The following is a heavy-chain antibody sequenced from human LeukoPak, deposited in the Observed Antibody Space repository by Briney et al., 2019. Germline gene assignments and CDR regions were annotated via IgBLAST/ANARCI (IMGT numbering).Heavy chain of an antibody. J-gene: IGHJ5*02. CDR3: ASWVRVTNQYCSSTSCSNWFDP. V-gene: IGHV3-30*01. CDR1: GFTFSSYA. D-gene: IGHD2-2*01. Sequence: GGSLRLSCAASGFTFSSYAMHWVRQAPGKGLEWVAVISYDGSNKYYADSVKGRFTISRDNSKNTLYLQMNSLRAEDTAVYCCASWVRVTNQYCSSTSCSNWFDPWGQGTLVTVSS. CDR2: ISYDGSNK.